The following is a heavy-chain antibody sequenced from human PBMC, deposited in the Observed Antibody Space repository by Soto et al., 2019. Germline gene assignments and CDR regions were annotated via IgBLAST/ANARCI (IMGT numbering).Heavy chain of an antibody. V-gene: IGHV3-13*04. Sequence: EVQLVESGGGLVQPGGSLRLSCAASGFTFSSYDMHWVRQATGKGLEWVSAIGTAGDTYYPGSVKGRFTISRENAKNSLYFQMNSLRAGDTGVYYCARGGGRVATPWFDPWGQGTLVTVAS. J-gene: IGHJ5*02. CDR3: ARGGGRVATPWFDP. CDR1: GFTFSSYD. D-gene: IGHD5-12*01. CDR2: IGTAGDT.